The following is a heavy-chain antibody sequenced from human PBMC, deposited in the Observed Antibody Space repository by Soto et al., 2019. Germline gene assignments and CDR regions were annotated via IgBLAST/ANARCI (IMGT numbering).Heavy chain of an antibody. CDR3: ARGYCSGGNCYNGLDV. Sequence: QVQLVQSGAEVRKPGASVRVSCKAAGYTFSITYLHWLRQAPGQGLEWLGLVYPSGGGTNYKESFKGRLNITRDTSTSTVYMDLSRLTSEDTAIYYCARGYCSGGNCYNGLDVWGQGTTVTVSS. CDR2: VYPSGGGT. J-gene: IGHJ6*02. V-gene: IGHV1-46*01. D-gene: IGHD2-15*01. CDR1: GYTFSITY.